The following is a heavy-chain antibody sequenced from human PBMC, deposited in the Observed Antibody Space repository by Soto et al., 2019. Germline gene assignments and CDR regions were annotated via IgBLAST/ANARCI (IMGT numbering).Heavy chain of an antibody. CDR2: VNGDGSST. CDR1: GFTFGSYW. J-gene: IGHJ4*02. V-gene: IGHV3-74*01. CDR3: ARGGPYSSSEVDY. D-gene: IGHD6-6*01. Sequence: EVQLVESGGGLVQTGGSLRLSCAASGFTFGSYWMHWVRQAPGKGLVWVSRVNGDGSSTSYADSVKGRFTISRDNAKNTLYLQMNSLRVEDTAVYYCARGGPYSSSEVDYWGQGTLVTVSS.